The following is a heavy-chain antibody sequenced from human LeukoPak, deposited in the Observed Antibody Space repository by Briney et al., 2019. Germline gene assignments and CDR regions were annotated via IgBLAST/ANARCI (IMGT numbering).Heavy chain of an antibody. J-gene: IGHJ4*02. D-gene: IGHD2-8*01. V-gene: IGHV1-2*04. Sequence: GASVKVSCKASGYTFTSYDINWVRQATGQGLEWMGWINPNSGGTNYAQKFQGWVTMTRDTSISTAYMELSRLRSDDTAVYYCAREICTNGVCCFDYWGQGTLVTVSS. CDR2: INPNSGGT. CDR1: GYTFTSYD. CDR3: AREICTNGVCCFDY.